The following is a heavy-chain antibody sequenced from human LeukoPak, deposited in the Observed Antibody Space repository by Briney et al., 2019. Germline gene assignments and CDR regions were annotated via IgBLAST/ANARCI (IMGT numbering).Heavy chain of an antibody. CDR1: GGSISSSSYY. V-gene: IGHV4-39*01. Sequence: SETLSLTCTVSGGSISSSSYYWGWIRQPPGKGLEWIGSIYYSGSTYYNPSLKSRVTISVDTSKNQFSLKLSSVTAADTAVYYCARAGCGGDCYAFDYWGQGTLVTVSS. CDR2: IYYSGST. D-gene: IGHD2-21*02. CDR3: ARAGCGGDCYAFDY. J-gene: IGHJ4*02.